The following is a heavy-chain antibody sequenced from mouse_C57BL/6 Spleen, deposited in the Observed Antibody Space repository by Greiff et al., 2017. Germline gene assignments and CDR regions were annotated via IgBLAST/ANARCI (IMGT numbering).Heavy chain of an antibody. V-gene: IGHV1-74*01. CDR3: AIHTTIAPYANYY. Sequence: VQLQQPGAELVRPGASVKVSCKASGYTFTSYGMNWVKQRTGQGLEWIGRIHPSDSDTNYNQKFKGKATLTADKSSSTAYMQLSSLTSEYSAVYYCAIHTTIAPYANYYWGPGASVTAST. D-gene: IGHD1-1*01. CDR2: IHPSDSDT. J-gene: IGHJ4*01. CDR1: GYTFTSYG.